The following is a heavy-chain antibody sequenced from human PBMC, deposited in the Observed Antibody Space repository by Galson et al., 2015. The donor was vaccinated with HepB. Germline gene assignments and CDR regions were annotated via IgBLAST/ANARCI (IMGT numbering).Heavy chain of an antibody. CDR3: ARSSSTVTSGRRYFDY. V-gene: IGHV2-70*11. D-gene: IGHD4-17*01. CDR2: IDWDDDK. J-gene: IGHJ4*02. Sequence: ALVKPTQTLTLTCTFSGFSLSTSGMCVNWIRQPPGKALGWLARIDWDDDKYYSASLKTRLTISKDTSKNQVVLTMTNMDPVDTATYYCARSSSTVTSGRRYFDYWGQGTLVTVSS. CDR1: GFSLSTSGMC.